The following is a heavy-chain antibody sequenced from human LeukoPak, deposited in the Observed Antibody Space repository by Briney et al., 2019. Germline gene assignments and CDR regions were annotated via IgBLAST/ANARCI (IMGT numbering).Heavy chain of an antibody. CDR2: ISSSSTYL. CDR3: ARDLDIVVVPASWFDP. CDR1: GFTFSSYI. D-gene: IGHD2-2*03. J-gene: IGHJ5*02. V-gene: IGHV3-21*01. Sequence: GGSLRLSCAASGFTFSSYIMNWVRQAPGKGLEWVSSISSSSTYLFYADSVKGRFTISRDNAKNSLYLQMSSLRAEDTAVYYCARDLDIVVVPASWFDPWGQGTLVTVSS.